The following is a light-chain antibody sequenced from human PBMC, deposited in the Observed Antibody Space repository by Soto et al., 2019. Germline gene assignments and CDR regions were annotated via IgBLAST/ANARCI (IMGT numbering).Light chain of an antibody. Sequence: EIVLTQSPGTLSLSPGERATLSCRASQSVSSSYLAWYQQKPGQAPRLLIYGASSRATGIPDRFSGSGSGTDFTLTISRLEPEDFAGYYCQQYGSSPRRTFGGGTKVEIK. V-gene: IGKV3-20*01. CDR1: QSVSSSY. CDR2: GAS. CDR3: QQYGSSPRRT. J-gene: IGKJ4*01.